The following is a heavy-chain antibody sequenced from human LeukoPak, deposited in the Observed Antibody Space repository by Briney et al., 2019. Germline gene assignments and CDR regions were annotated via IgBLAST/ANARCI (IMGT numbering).Heavy chain of an antibody. V-gene: IGHV3-53*01. Sequence: GGSLRLSCAASGFTVSIDYISWVRQTPGKGLEWVSGIYIIGSTYYTNSVKGRFTTSRDNSKNTLYLQMNSLRAEDTAVYYCARDALYGSGSYCDYWGQGTLVTVSS. D-gene: IGHD3-10*01. J-gene: IGHJ4*02. CDR2: IYIIGST. CDR3: ARDALYGSGSYCDY. CDR1: GFTVSIDY.